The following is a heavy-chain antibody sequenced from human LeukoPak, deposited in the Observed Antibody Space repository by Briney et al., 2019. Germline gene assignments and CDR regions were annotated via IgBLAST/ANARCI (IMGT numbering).Heavy chain of an antibody. J-gene: IGHJ5*02. CDR2: ISATGGST. Sequence: PGGSLRLSCVASGVTFSSYTLNWVRQAPGKGLEWVSGISATGGSTYYADSVKGRFIISRDNSKNTLYLEMNSLRAEDTAIYYCANCYTSSWYPIWYDPWGQGTLVTVSS. CDR1: GVTFSSYT. CDR3: ANCYTSSWYPIWYDP. V-gene: IGHV3-23*01. D-gene: IGHD6-13*01.